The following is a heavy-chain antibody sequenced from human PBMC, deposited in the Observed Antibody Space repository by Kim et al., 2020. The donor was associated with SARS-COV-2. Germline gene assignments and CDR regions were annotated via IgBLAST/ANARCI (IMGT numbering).Heavy chain of an antibody. V-gene: IGHV1-8*01. D-gene: IGHD1-26*01. CDR2: VRPSTGDT. CDR3: ARVSVGGFDP. Sequence: ASVKVSCKASGYTFTTYDINWVRQAPGQGLECMGWVRPSTGDTGYGQKFPGRVSMTRDTSLNTVYLELRSLRSDDTAVYYCARVSVGGFDPWGQGTLVTVSS. J-gene: IGHJ5*02. CDR1: GYTFTTYD.